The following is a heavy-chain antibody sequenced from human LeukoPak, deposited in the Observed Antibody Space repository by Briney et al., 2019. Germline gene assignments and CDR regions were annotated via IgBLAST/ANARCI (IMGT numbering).Heavy chain of an antibody. V-gene: IGHV6-1*01. CDR2: TYYSSNRSKWFN. J-gene: IGHJ4*02. D-gene: IGHD6-19*01. Sequence: SQTLSLTCALSGDSVSSDSASWSWGRQYRTRGLEWQVRTYYSSNRSKWFNDYAVSVKSRLTINPDTSKNQFSLQLNSVTPEDTAVYYCAREGLGPDYFDYWGQGTLVTVSS. CDR3: AREGLGPDYFDY. CDR1: GDSVSSDSAS.